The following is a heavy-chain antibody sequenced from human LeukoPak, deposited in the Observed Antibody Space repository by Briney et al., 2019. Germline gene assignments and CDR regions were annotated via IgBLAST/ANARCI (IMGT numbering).Heavy chain of an antibody. Sequence: PSETLSLTCTVSGGSISSYYWSWIRQPPGKGLEWIGYIYYSGSTNYNPSLKSRVTISVDTSKNQFSLKLSSVTAADTAVYYCARALDYYGSGSYYSAFDIWGQGTMATVSS. CDR2: IYYSGST. J-gene: IGHJ3*02. D-gene: IGHD3-10*01. CDR1: GGSISSYY. CDR3: ARALDYYGSGSYYSAFDI. V-gene: IGHV4-59*12.